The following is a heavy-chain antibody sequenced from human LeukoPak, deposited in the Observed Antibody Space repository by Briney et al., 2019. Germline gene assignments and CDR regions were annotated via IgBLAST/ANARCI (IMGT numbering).Heavy chain of an antibody. V-gene: IGHV3-9*01. CDR1: GFIFDDHG. J-gene: IGHJ4*02. Sequence: GRSLRLSCAASGFIFDDHGMHWVRQAPGKGLEWVSGISWNSGSIGYADSVKGRFTISRDNAKNSLYLQMNSLRAEDTALYYCAKGYSSGWSTRPCWGQGTLVTVSS. CDR2: ISWNSGSI. CDR3: AKGYSSGWSTRPC. D-gene: IGHD6-19*01.